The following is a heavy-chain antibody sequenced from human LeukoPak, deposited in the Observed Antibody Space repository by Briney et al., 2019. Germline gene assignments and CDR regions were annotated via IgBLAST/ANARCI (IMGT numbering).Heavy chain of an antibody. J-gene: IGHJ4*02. D-gene: IGHD1-26*01. CDR3: AKHARWDAADY. CDR1: GFTFISYD. Sequence: LTGGSLRLSCAASGFTFISYDMHWVRQGTGKGLEWVSAIGTAGDTYYPGSVKGRFTISRDNSKNTLYLQMNSLRAEDTAVYYCAKHARWDAADYWGQGTLVTVSS. V-gene: IGHV3-13*01. CDR2: IGTAGDT.